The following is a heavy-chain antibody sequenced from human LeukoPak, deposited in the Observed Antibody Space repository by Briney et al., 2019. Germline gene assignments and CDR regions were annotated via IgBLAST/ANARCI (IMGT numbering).Heavy chain of an antibody. CDR1: GYTFTDYY. V-gene: IGHV1-2*02. D-gene: IGHD6-25*01. J-gene: IGHJ4*02. CDR2: INPNSGDT. CDR3: ARPLLRAAADKDFDF. Sequence: ASVKVSCKASGYTFTDYYMHWVRQAPGQGLEWMGWINPNSGDTNYAQKFQGRVTMTRDTSISTAFMELSSLTSDDTAVYHCARPLLRAAADKDFDFWGQGTVVTVSP.